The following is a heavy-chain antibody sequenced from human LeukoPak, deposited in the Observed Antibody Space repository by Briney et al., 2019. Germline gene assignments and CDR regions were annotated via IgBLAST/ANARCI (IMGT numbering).Heavy chain of an antibody. Sequence: GGSLRLSCAASGFTFSSYAMSWVRQAPGKGLEWVSAISGSGGSTYYADSVKGRFTISRDNSKNTLYLQMNSLRAEDTAVYYCAKVHDKDIVLMVYAIFDYWGQGTLVTVSS. J-gene: IGHJ4*02. V-gene: IGHV3-23*01. CDR1: GFTFSSYA. CDR2: ISGSGGST. CDR3: AKVHDKDIVLMVYAIFDY. D-gene: IGHD2-8*01.